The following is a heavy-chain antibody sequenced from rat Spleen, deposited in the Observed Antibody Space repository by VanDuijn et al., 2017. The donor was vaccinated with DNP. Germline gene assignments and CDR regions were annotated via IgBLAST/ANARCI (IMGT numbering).Heavy chain of an antibody. CDR3: ARRGGHYWYFDL. J-gene: IGHJ1*01. CDR2: INTDGGST. CDR1: GFTFSSYW. Sequence: EVKLVETGGGLVQPGRSLKLSYVASGFTFSSYWMYWIRQPPGKGLEWVASINTDGGSTYYPDSVKGRFTISSGNAEDTVYLQMGSLGSEDTATYYCARRGGHYWYFDLWGPGTMVTVSS. V-gene: IGHV5-58*01.